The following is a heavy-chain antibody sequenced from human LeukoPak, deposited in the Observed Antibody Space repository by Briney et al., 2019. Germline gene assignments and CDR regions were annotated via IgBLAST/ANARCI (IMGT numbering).Heavy chain of an antibody. J-gene: IGHJ5*02. CDR2: IYGSGST. CDR1: GDSLSAHY. D-gene: IGHD6-19*01. V-gene: IGHV4-59*08. CDR3: ARNVGWYSHDT. Sequence: SETLSLTCTVSGDSLSAHYWSWIRQPPGKGLEWIGYIYGSGSTHYDPSFRSRATISEDTSKNQFSLQLTSVTAADTAVYYFARNVGWYSHDTWGQGTLVTVSS.